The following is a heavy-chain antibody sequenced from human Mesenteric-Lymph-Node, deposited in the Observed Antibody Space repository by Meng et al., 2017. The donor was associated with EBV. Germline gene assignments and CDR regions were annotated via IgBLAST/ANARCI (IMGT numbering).Heavy chain of an antibody. CDR1: GYTFIAYH. Sequence: QGQLVQSGGEVKKPGASVKVSCKASGYTFIAYHLHWVRQAPGQGLEWMGRINPHSGGTNYAQKFQGRVTLTRDTSISTAYMELSRLRSDDTAVYYCAKIGSGDYADYDLAYWGQGTLVTVSS. CDR3: AKIGSGDYADYDLAY. D-gene: IGHD4-17*01. CDR2: INPHSGGT. V-gene: IGHV1-2*06. J-gene: IGHJ4*02.